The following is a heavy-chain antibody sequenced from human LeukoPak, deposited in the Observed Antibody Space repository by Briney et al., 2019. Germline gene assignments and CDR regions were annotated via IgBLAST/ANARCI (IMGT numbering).Heavy chain of an antibody. Sequence: PGGSLRLSCAAPGFTFSSYWMSWVRQAPGKGLEWVANIKQDGSEKYYVDSVKGRFTISRDNAKNSLYLQMNSLRAEDTAVYYCARDGFGAFDIWGQGTMVTVSS. V-gene: IGHV3-7*01. D-gene: IGHD3-10*01. J-gene: IGHJ3*02. CDR3: ARDGFGAFDI. CDR2: IKQDGSEK. CDR1: GFTFSSYW.